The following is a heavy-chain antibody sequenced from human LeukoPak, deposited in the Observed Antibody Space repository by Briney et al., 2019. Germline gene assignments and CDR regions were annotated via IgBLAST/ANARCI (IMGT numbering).Heavy chain of an antibody. CDR2: ISSSGSTI. Sequence: GGSLRLSCAASGFTFSDYYMSWIRQAPGKGLEWVSYISSSGSTIYYADSLKGRFTISRDNAKNSLYLQMNSLRAEDTAVYYCARAHYYDSSGLDFWGQGTLVTVSS. D-gene: IGHD3-22*01. V-gene: IGHV3-11*04. CDR1: GFTFSDYY. CDR3: ARAHYYDSSGLDF. J-gene: IGHJ4*02.